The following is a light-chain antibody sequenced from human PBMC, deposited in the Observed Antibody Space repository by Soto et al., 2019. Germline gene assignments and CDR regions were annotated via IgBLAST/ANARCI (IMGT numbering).Light chain of an antibody. Sequence: QLVLTQPASVSGSPGQSITISCTGTSSDVGSYNLVSWYQQHPGKAPKVMIYEVTKRPSGVSNRFSGSKSGNTASLTISGLQAEDEADYYCCSYAGSSTLVFGGGTKVTVL. V-gene: IGLV2-23*02. CDR1: SSDVGSYNL. J-gene: IGLJ3*02. CDR2: EVT. CDR3: CSYAGSSTLV.